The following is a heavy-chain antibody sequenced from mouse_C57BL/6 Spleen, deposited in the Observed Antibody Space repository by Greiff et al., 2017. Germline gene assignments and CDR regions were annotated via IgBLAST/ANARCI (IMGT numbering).Heavy chain of an antibody. CDR2: IHPNSGST. Sequence: QVQLQQPGAELVKPGASVKLSCKASGYTFTSYWMHWVKQRPGQGLEWIGMIHPNSGSTNYNEKFKSKATLTVDKSSSTAYMQLSSLTSEDAAVDYCASEYYGSSYKYVDGGGTGTTVTVSS. CDR3: ASEYYGSSYKYVDG. V-gene: IGHV1-64*01. CDR1: GYTFTSYW. J-gene: IGHJ1*03. D-gene: IGHD1-1*01.